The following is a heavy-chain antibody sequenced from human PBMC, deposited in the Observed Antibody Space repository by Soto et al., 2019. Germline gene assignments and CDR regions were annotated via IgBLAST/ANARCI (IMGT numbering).Heavy chain of an antibody. CDR2: IYYSGST. D-gene: IGHD7-27*01. Sequence: SETLSLTCTVSGGSISSYYWSWIRQPPGKGLEWIGYIYYSGSTNYNPSLKSRVTISVDTSKNQFSLKLSSVTAADTAVYYCARPSSKLTLYDAFDIWGQGTMVTVSS. CDR1: GGSISSYY. CDR3: ARPSSKLTLYDAFDI. J-gene: IGHJ3*02. V-gene: IGHV4-59*08.